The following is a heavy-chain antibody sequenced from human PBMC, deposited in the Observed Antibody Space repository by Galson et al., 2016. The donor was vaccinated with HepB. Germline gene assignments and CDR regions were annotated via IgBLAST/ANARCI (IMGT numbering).Heavy chain of an antibody. CDR2: INWNSGNI. CDR1: GFRLSDYA. CDR3: AKAHLPGSGSYYVAAFDI. J-gene: IGHJ3*02. Sequence: SLRLSCAASGFRLSDYAMHWVRQTPGKGLEWVSGINWNSGNIAYADSMKGRFTISRDNAKNSLYLHMNSLRPEDTALYYCAKAHLPGSGSYYVAAFDIGGQGTMVTVSS. V-gene: IGHV3-9*01. D-gene: IGHD3-10*01.